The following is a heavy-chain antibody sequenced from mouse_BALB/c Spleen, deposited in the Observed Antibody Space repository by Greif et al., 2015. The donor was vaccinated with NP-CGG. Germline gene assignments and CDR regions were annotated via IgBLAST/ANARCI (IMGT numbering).Heavy chain of an antibody. J-gene: IGHJ2*01. V-gene: IGHV5-17*02. Sequence: DVHLVESGGGLVQPGGSRKLSCAASGFTFSSFGMHWVRQAPEKGLEWVAYISSGSSTIYYADTVKGRFTISRDNPKNTLFLQMTSLRSEDTAMYYCARYDYYFDYWGQGTTLTVSS. D-gene: IGHD2-4*01. CDR2: ISSGSSTI. CDR1: GFTFSSFG. CDR3: ARYDYYFDY.